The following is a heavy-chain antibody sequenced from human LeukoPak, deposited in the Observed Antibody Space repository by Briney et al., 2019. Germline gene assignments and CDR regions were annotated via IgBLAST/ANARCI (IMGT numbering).Heavy chain of an antibody. J-gene: IGHJ1*01. CDR2: IYYSGST. CDR3: ARVEGLYSSSYRAEYFQH. D-gene: IGHD6-13*01. V-gene: IGHV4-59*01. Sequence: SETLSLTCTVSGGSISSYYWSWIRQPPGKGLEWIGYIYYSGSTNYNPSLKSRVTISVDTSKNQFSLKLSSVTAADTAVYYCARVEGLYSSSYRAEYFQHWGQGTLVTVSS. CDR1: GGSISSYY.